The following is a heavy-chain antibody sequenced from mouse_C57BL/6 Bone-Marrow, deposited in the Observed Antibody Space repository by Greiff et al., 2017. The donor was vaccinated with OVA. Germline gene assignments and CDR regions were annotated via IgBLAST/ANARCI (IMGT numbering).Heavy chain of an antibody. D-gene: IGHD1-1*01. Sequence: QVQLKQPGAELVRPGSSVKLSCKASGYTFTSYWMHWVKQRPIQGLEWIGNIDPSDSETHYNQKFKDKATLTVDKSSSTAYMQLSSLTSEDSAVYYCARSGTTTDYWGQGTTLTVSS. CDR2: IDPSDSET. V-gene: IGHV1-52*01. CDR1: GYTFTSYW. J-gene: IGHJ2*01. CDR3: ARSGTTTDY.